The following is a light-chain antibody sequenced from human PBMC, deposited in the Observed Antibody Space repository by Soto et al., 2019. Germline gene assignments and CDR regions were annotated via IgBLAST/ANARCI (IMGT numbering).Light chain of an antibody. V-gene: IGLV2-14*01. CDR2: DVS. CDR1: SSDVGGYNY. J-gene: IGLJ3*02. Sequence: QSALTQPASVSGSPGQSITISCTGTSSDVGGYNYVSWYQQHPGKAPKVIIYDVSNRPSGVSNRFSGSKSGNTASLTISGLQAEDEADYYCSSYTLSSTLVLGGGTKVTVL. CDR3: SSYTLSSTLV.